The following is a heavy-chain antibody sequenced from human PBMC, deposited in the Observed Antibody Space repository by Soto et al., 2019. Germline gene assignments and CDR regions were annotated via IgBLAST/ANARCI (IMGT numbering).Heavy chain of an antibody. CDR3: AKVGDSSGYYWNY. V-gene: IGHV3-23*01. CDR2: ISGSGGST. J-gene: IGHJ4*02. Sequence: GGSLRLSCAASGFTFSIYAMSWVRQAPGKGLEWVSAISGSGGSTYYADSVKGRFTISRDNSKNTLYLQMNSLRAEDTAVYYCAKVGDSSGYYWNYWGQGTLVTVSS. CDR1: GFTFSIYA. D-gene: IGHD3-22*01.